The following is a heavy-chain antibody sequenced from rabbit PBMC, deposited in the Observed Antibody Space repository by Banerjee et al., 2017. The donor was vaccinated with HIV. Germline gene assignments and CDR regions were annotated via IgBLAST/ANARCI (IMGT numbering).Heavy chain of an antibody. J-gene: IGHJ4*01. D-gene: IGHD2-1*01. CDR1: GFSFSSNYW. CDR3: ARDRGGGGYAFNL. V-gene: IGHV1S45*01. CDR2: IGTTSGRT. Sequence: QEQLEESGGDLVKPEGSLTLTCTASGFSFSSNYWICWVRQAPGKGLEWIACIGTTSGRTYYASWAKGRFTISKTSSTTVTLQMTSLTAADTATYFCARDRGGGGYAFNLWGPGTLVTDS.